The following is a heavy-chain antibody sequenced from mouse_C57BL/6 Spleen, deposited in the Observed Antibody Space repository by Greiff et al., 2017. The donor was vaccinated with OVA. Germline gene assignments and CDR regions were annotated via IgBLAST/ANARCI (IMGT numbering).Heavy chain of an antibody. CDR2: IYPGSGST. CDR3: ARSGVYSNSLWYFDV. Sequence: QVQLQQPGAELVKPGASVKMSCKASGYTFTSYWITWVKQRPGQGLEWIGDIYPGSGSTNYNEKFKSKATLTVDTSSSTAYMQLSSLTSEDSAVYYGARSGVYSNSLWYFDVWGTGTTVTVSS. CDR1: GYTFTSYW. D-gene: IGHD2-5*01. J-gene: IGHJ1*03. V-gene: IGHV1-55*01.